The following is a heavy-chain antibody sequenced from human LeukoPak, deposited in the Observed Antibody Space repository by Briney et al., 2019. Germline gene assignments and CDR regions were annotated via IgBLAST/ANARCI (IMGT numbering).Heavy chain of an antibody. CDR1: GGTFSNFA. J-gene: IGHJ6*03. Sequence: GASVKVSCKTSGGTFSNFAFAWVRQAPGQGLEWMAGIVPIFSTTNYAQEFQGRVSITADEYTSTVYMELSNLTSDDTAVYFCARGPPLTYDHTPEGSYHYYMDVWGEGTTVTVSS. CDR3: ARGPPLTYDHTPEGSYHYYMDV. CDR2: IVPIFSTT. D-gene: IGHD1-14*01. V-gene: IGHV1-69*13.